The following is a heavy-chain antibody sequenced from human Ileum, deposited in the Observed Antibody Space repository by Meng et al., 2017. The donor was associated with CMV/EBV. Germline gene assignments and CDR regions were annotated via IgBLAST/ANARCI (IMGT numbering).Heavy chain of an antibody. CDR1: GYTFSGYW. J-gene: IGHJ3*01. D-gene: IGHD1-1*01. CDR3: ARAPTGVTYPHAFDF. Sequence: GESLKISCKGSGYTFSGYWIGWVRQTPGTGLEWMAIIYPGDYDIRYNPSFQGQVTISVDKSISTAFLHWGSLQASDTAMYYCARAPTGVTYPHAFDFWGQGTMVTVSS. V-gene: IGHV5-51*01. CDR2: IYPGDYDI.